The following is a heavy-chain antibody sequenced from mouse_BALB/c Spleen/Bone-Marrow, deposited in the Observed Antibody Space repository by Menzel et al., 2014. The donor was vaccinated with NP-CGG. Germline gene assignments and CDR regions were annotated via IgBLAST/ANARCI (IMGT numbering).Heavy chain of an antibody. J-gene: IGHJ2*01. CDR2: IHPNSGNT. V-gene: IGHV1S130*01. Sequence: VKLQESGSVLVRPGASVKLSCKASGYTFTSSWMHWAKQRPGQGLEWIGEIHPNSGNTNYNEKFKGKATLTVDTSSSTAYVDLNSLTSEDSAVYYCARGDKGDYFDYWGQGTTLTVSS. CDR3: ARGDKGDYFDY. CDR1: GYTFTSSW.